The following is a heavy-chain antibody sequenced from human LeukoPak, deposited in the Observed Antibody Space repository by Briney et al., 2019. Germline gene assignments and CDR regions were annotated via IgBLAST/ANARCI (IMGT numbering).Heavy chain of an antibody. J-gene: IGHJ4*02. V-gene: IGHV4-59*08. Sequence: PSETLSLTCSVSGGSISSLYGSWIRQPPGKGLEWIGYIYYTGSTNYSPSLKSRVTMFVDMSKNQFSLRLSSVTAADTAVYYCARRRAYSSSSPFDYWGQGTLVTVSS. CDR2: IYYTGST. D-gene: IGHD6-6*01. CDR3: ARRRAYSSSSPFDY. CDR1: GGSISSLY.